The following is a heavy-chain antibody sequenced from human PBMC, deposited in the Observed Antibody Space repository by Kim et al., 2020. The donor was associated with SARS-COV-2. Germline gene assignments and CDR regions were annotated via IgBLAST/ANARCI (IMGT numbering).Heavy chain of an antibody. Sequence: GGSLRLSCAASGFTFSSHAMNWVRQAPGKGLEWVSVISASGRNTHHADSVKGRFILSRDNSKNTLYLQMNSLRAEDTAVYYCAKDSGYYFDTSAYKGLFDNWAQGTLVTVSS. CDR2: ISASGRNT. J-gene: IGHJ4*02. CDR1: GFTFSSHA. D-gene: IGHD3-22*01. CDR3: AKDSGYYFDTSAYKGLFDN. V-gene: IGHV3-23*01.